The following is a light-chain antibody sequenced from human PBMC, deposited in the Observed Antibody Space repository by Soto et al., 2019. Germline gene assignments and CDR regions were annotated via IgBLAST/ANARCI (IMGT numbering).Light chain of an antibody. V-gene: IGKV1-33*01. CDR2: DAS. CDR3: QQYDDLPRT. J-gene: IGKJ2*01. Sequence: DIQMTQSPSSLSAYVGDRVTITCQASHDISNNLHWYQLKPGKAPKLLVHDASNLETGVPSRFSGTGSGTSFTFTISSLQPEDVATYYCQQYDDLPRTLGQGTKLQIK. CDR1: HDISNN.